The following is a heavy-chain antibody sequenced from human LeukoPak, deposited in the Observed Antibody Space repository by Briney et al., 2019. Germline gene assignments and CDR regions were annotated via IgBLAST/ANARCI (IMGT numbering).Heavy chain of an antibody. J-gene: IGHJ6*04. CDR2: ISAYNGDT. V-gene: IGHV1-18*04. CDR1: GYTFTSYG. D-gene: IGHD2-15*01. Sequence: PSLKVSCKASGYTFTSYGISWVRQAPGQGLEWMGWISAYNGDTTYAQKPQGRVTMTTDTSTSTAYMELRNLSSDDTAVYYRARRHVVSASLGMFPNYYYYGRDVGGRGTTVSVSS. CDR3: ARRHVVSASLGMFPNYYYYGRDV.